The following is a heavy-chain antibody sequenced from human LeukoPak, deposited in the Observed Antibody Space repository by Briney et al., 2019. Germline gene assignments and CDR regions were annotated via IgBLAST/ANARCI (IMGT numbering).Heavy chain of an antibody. CDR3: AILPLGSGFPPVDY. CDR1: GYTFTGYY. Sequence: ASVKVSCKASGYTFTGYYMHWVRQAPGQGLEWMGWINPNSGGTNYAQKFQGRVTMTRDTSISTAYMELSRLRSDDTAVYYCAILPLGSGFPPVDYWGQGTLVTVSS. D-gene: IGHD3-16*01. V-gene: IGHV1-2*02. CDR2: INPNSGGT. J-gene: IGHJ4*02.